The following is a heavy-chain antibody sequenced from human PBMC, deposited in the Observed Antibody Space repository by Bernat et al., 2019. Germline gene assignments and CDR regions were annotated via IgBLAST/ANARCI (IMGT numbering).Heavy chain of an antibody. Sequence: QVQLQELGPGLVKPSETLSLTCTVSGGSISSYYWSWIRQPPGKGLEWIGYIYYSGSTNYNPSLKSRVTISVDTSKNQFSLNLISVTAADTAVYYCARGMTFSVYWGQGTLVTVSS. V-gene: IGHV4-59*01. CDR2: IYYSGST. CDR3: ARGMTFSVY. CDR1: GGSISSYY. J-gene: IGHJ4*02.